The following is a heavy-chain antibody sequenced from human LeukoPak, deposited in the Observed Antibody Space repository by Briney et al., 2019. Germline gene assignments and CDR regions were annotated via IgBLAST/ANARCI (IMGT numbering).Heavy chain of an antibody. CDR3: ASSLSKGYSYGYFDY. Sequence: SVKVSCKASGGTFSSYAISWVRQAPGQGLEWMGRIIPIFGTANYAQKFQGRVTITTDESTSTAYMELSSLRSEDTAVYYCASSLSKGYSYGYFDYWGQGTLVTVSS. D-gene: IGHD5-18*01. CDR2: IIPIFGTA. J-gene: IGHJ4*02. CDR1: GGTFSSYA. V-gene: IGHV1-69*05.